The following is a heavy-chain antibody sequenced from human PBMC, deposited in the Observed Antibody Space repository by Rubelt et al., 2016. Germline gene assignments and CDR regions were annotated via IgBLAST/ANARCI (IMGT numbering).Heavy chain of an antibody. D-gene: IGHD6-13*01. CDR2: INPNSGGT. CDR1: GYTFTGYY. J-gene: IGHJ3*02. CDR3: ARGSWFRGAFDI. Sequence: QVQLVQSGAEVKKPGASVKVSCKASGYTFTGYYMHWVRQAPGQGLEWVGRINPNSGGTNYARRWQGWVTMTRDPSISTAYMELSRLRSDDTAVYYCARGSWFRGAFDIWGQGTMVTVSS. V-gene: IGHV1-2*04.